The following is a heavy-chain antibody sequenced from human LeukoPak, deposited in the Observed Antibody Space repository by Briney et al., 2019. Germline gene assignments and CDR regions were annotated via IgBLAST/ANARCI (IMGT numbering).Heavy chain of an antibody. CDR3: AKRTGDDTTASLDY. J-gene: IGHJ4*02. D-gene: IGHD7-27*01. V-gene: IGHV3-9*01. Sequence: GRSLRLSCAASGFTFDDYAMHWVRQAPGKGLEWVSGISWNSGSIGYADSVKGRFTISRDNAKNSLYLQMNSLRAEDTALYYCAKRTGDDTTASLDYWGQGTLVTVSS. CDR2: ISWNSGSI. CDR1: GFTFDDYA.